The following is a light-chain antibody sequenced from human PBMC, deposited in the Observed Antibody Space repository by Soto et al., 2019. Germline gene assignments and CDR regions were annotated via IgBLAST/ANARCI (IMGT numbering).Light chain of an antibody. CDR3: QQYGSSPYT. V-gene: IGKV3-20*01. CDR1: QSVNNNY. Sequence: EIVLTQSPGTLSLSPGERATLSCRASQSVNNNYLGWYQQKPGQAPRLLIFGASNRATGIPDRFSGSGSGTDFTLTISRLEPEDFAVYYCQQYGSSPYTFGQGTKLEIK. CDR2: GAS. J-gene: IGKJ2*01.